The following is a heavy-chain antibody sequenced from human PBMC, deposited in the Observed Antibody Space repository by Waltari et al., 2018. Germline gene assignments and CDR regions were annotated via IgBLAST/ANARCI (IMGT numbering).Heavy chain of an antibody. CDR3: ARIDCSSTSCFFDY. D-gene: IGHD2-2*01. J-gene: IGHJ4*02. CDR2: INPSGST. Sequence: QVQLQQWGAGLSKPSETLSLTCAVYGGTFSNNYWSWIRQPPGKGLEWIGEINPSGSTNYNPSLKSRVTISGDTSKNQFSLKLSSVTAADTAVYYCARIDCSSTSCFFDYWGQGTLVTVSS. V-gene: IGHV4-34*01. CDR1: GGTFSNNY.